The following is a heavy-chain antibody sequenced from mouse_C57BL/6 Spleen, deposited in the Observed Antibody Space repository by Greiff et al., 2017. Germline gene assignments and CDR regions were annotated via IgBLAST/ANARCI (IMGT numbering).Heavy chain of an antibody. J-gene: IGHJ3*01. Sequence: QVQLQQPGAELVMPGASVKLSCKASGYTFTSYWMHWVKQRPGQGLEWIGEIDPSDSYTNYNQKFKGKSTLTVDKSSSTAYMQLSSLTSEDSAVYYCAILAWFADWGPGPLVTVS. CDR1: GYTFTSYW. V-gene: IGHV1-69*01. CDR2: IDPSDSYT. CDR3: AILAWFAD.